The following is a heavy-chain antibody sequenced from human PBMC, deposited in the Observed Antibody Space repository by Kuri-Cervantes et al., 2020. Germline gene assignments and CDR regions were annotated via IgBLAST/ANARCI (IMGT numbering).Heavy chain of an antibody. J-gene: IGHJ2*01. Sequence: GGSLRLSCAASGFTFSSYAMSWVRQAPGKGLEWVSAISGSGGSTYYADSVKGRFTISRDNSKSTLYLQMSSLRSEDTAVYYCARDRAGIAAAGQRRYFDLWGRGTLVTVSS. CDR3: ARDRAGIAAAGQRRYFDL. D-gene: IGHD6-13*01. CDR2: ISGSGGST. CDR1: GFTFSSYA. V-gene: IGHV3-23*01.